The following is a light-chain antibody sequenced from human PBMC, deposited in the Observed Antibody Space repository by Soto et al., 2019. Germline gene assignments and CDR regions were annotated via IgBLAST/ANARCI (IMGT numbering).Light chain of an antibody. V-gene: IGKV3-15*01. CDR2: GAS. CDR3: QQDNNWPRT. Sequence: EIVMTQSPATLSVSPGERATLSCRASQSVSINLAWYQQKPGQAPRLLIYGASSRATGIPARFSGSGSGTEFTLTISSLQSEDSAVYFCQQDNNWPRTFGQGTKV. J-gene: IGKJ1*01. CDR1: QSVSIN.